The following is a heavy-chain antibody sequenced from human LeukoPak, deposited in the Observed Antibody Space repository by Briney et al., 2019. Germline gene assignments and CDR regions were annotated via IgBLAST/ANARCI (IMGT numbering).Heavy chain of an antibody. J-gene: IGHJ4*02. Sequence: EASVKVSCKVFGYTLNELSIHWVRQAPGKGLEWMGASDPEEGEIIYSQKFRDRVTMTEDTSSNTAYMEFRSLRSEDTARYYCATVLFWGQGVLVTVSS. V-gene: IGHV1-24*01. CDR2: SDPEEGEI. D-gene: IGHD3-10*01. CDR1: GYTLNELS. CDR3: ATVLF.